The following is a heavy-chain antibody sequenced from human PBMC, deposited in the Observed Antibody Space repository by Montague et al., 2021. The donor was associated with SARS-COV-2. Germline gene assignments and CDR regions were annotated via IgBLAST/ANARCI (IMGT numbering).Heavy chain of an antibody. V-gene: IGHV4-59*08. J-gene: IGHJ3*02. D-gene: IGHD3-22*01. CDR3: ASPTYYYDSSGSDAFDI. CDR1: GGSISSYY. Sequence: SETRSLTCTVSGGSISSYYWSWIRQPPGRGLQWIGYISYSGSTNYNPSLKSRVTISVDTSKNHFTLRSSSVTAADTAVYYCASPTYYYDSSGSDAFDIWGQGTMVTVSS. CDR2: ISYSGST.